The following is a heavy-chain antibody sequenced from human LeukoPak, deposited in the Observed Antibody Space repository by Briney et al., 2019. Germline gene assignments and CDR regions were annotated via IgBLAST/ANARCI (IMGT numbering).Heavy chain of an antibody. CDR1: GGSISGYY. CDR3: AREVVVVPAALYWFDP. V-gene: IGHV4-59*01. CDR2: IYYSGST. Sequence: PSETLSLTCTVSGGSISGYYWSWIRQPPGKGLEWIGYIYYSGSTNYNPSLKSRVTISVDTSKNQFSLKLSSVTAADTAVYYCAREVVVVPAALYWFDPWGQGTLVTVSS. J-gene: IGHJ5*02. D-gene: IGHD2-2*01.